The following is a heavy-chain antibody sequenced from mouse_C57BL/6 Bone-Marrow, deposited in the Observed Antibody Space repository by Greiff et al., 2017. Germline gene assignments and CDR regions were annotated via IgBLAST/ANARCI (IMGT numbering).Heavy chain of an antibody. CDR2: IDPSDSYT. CDR3: ARIYYGNLPYWYFDV. Sequence: VQLQQPGAELVKPGASVKLSCKASGYTFTSYWMQWVKQRPGQGLEWIGEIDPSDSYTNYNQKFKGKATLTVDTSSGTAYMQLSSLTSEDSAVYYCARIYYGNLPYWYFDVWGTGTTVTVSS. V-gene: IGHV1-50*01. J-gene: IGHJ1*03. D-gene: IGHD2-1*01. CDR1: GYTFTSYW.